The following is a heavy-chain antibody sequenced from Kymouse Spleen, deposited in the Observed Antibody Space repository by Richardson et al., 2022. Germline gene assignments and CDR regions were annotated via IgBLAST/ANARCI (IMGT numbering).Heavy chain of an antibody. J-gene: IGHJ6*02. CDR2: INHSGST. D-gene: IGHD6-19*01. CDR1: GGSFSGYY. Sequence: QVQLQQWGAGLLKPSETLSLTCAVYGGSFSGYYWSWIRQPPGKGLEWIGEINHSGSTNYNPSLKSRVTISVDTSKNQFSLKLSSVTAADTAVYYCAREWLGGYYYYGMDVWGQGTTVTVSS. CDR3: AREWLGGYYYYGMDV. V-gene: IGHV4-34*01.